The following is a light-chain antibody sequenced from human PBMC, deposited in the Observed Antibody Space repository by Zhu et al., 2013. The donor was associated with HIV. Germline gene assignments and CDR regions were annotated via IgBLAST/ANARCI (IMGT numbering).Light chain of an antibody. CDR1: SSNIGINT. V-gene: IGLV1-44*01. J-gene: IGLJ3*02. CDR3: EVWDDNLKRV. Sequence: QSVLTQPPSASGTPGQRVTISCSGSSSNIGINTVNWYQQLPGTAPKLPIYSNTQRPSGVPDRFSGSKSGTSASLAISGLQSEDEADYYCEVWDDNLKRVFGGGTRLTVL. CDR2: SNT.